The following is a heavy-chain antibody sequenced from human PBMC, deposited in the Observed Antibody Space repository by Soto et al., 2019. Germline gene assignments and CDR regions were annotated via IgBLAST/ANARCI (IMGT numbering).Heavy chain of an antibody. D-gene: IGHD4-17*01. Sequence: QVQLVESGGGVVQPGRSLRLSCAASGFTFSSYGMHWVRQAPGKGLEWVAVIWYDGSNKYYADSVKGRFTISRDNSKNTLYLQMNSLRAEDTAVYYCARVGFDYDVYYYYYMDVWGKGTTVTVSS. V-gene: IGHV3-33*01. J-gene: IGHJ6*03. CDR2: IWYDGSNK. CDR3: ARVGFDYDVYYYYYMDV. CDR1: GFTFSSYG.